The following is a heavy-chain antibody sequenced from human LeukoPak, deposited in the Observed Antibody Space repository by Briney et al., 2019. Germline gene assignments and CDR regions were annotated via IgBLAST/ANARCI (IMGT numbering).Heavy chain of an antibody. D-gene: IGHD1-26*01. CDR1: GFTFSDSA. CDR3: TRVGPSTVVDY. CDR2: IRSKPQSYAT. J-gene: IGHJ4*02. V-gene: IGHV3-73*01. Sequence: PGGSLKLSCAASGFTFSDSAIHWVRQASGKGLEWVGRIRSKPQSYATAYDESLKGRFTISRDDSKNTAYLQMSRLKIEDTAVYYCTRVGPSTVVDYWGQGTQVTVSS.